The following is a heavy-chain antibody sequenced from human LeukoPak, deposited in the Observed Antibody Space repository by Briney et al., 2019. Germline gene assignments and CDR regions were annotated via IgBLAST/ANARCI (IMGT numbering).Heavy chain of an antibody. CDR1: GFTFSGSA. CDR3: ARDHGRYCSGGSCYFGGFFEY. V-gene: IGHV3-73*01. J-gene: IGHJ4*02. CDR2: IRSKANSYAT. D-gene: IGHD2-15*01. Sequence: GGSLRLSCAASGFTFSGSAMHWVRQASGKGLEWVGRIRSKANSYATAYAASVKGRFTISRDDSKNTAYLQMNSLKTEDTAVYYCARDHGRYCSGGSCYFGGFFEYWGQGTLGTVSS.